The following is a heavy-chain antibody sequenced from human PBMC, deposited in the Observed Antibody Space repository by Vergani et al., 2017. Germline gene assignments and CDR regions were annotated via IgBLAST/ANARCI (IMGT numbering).Heavy chain of an antibody. V-gene: IGHV4-4*07. J-gene: IGHJ3*01. CDR2: IYTSGST. D-gene: IGHD2-21*01. CDR1: GSSISSYY. Sequence: QVQLQESGPGLVKPSETLSLTCTVSGSSISSYYWSWIRQPAGKGLEWIGRIYTSGSTNYNPSLRSRAIMSVDASKKQFSLKLTSVTAADTAVYYCARDGGEYDKDALDVWGQGTKVTVTS. CDR3: ARDGGEYDKDALDV.